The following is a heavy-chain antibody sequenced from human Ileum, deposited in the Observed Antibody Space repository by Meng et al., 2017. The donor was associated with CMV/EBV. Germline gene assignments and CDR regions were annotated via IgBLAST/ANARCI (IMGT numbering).Heavy chain of an antibody. Sequence: CALCCFSFRHCWMRLLRPAPGKVLEWVANITQDGSERLYVDSVKGRFTISRDNAKNALFLQMNSLGAEDTAIYYCASDTPKQLGHGYWGQGTLVTVSS. J-gene: IGHJ4*02. CDR1: CFSFRHCW. V-gene: IGHV3-7*01. CDR2: ITQDGSER. D-gene: IGHD1-1*01. CDR3: ASDTPKQLGHGY.